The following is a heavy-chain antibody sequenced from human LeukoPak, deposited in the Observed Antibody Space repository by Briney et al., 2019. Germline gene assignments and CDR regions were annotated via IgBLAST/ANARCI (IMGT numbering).Heavy chain of an antibody. CDR1: GFSLSSSA. Sequence: GGSLRLSCAASGFSLSSSAMNWVRQAPGKGLEWVSSINNVASHIYYAGSVRGRFTISRDNSKNTLYLQMNGLRAEDTAVYYCAKDLMPHSSGSLFDYWGPGTLVTVSS. CDR3: AKDLMPHSSGSLFDY. V-gene: IGHV3-23*03. D-gene: IGHD3-22*01. J-gene: IGHJ4*02. CDR2: INNVASHI.